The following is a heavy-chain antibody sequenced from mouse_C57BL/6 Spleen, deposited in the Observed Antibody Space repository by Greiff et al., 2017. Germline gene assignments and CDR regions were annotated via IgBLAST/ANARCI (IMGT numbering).Heavy chain of an antibody. CDR1: GYAFTNYL. Sequence: QVQLQQSGAELVRPGTSVKVSCKASGYAFTNYLIEWVKQRPGQGLEWIGVINPGSGGTNYNEKFKGKATLTADKSSSTAYMQLSSLTSEDSAVYFCARSLGGNAYWGQGTLVTVSA. D-gene: IGHD2-1*01. J-gene: IGHJ3*01. CDR3: ARSLGGNAY. V-gene: IGHV1-54*01. CDR2: INPGSGGT.